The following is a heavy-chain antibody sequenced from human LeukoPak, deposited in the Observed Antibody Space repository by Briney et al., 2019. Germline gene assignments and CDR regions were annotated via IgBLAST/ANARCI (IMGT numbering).Heavy chain of an antibody. J-gene: IGHJ4*02. CDR3: TTDVATVNDY. Sequence: GGSHRLSCALSGFTLSNAWTSWVRGATRKGREWVGCIKRKTDGGPTDYAAPVKGRFSISSDDSKNTLYLQMNSLKTEDTAVYYCTTDVATVNDYWGQGTLVTVSS. D-gene: IGHD5-12*01. CDR1: GFTLSNAW. CDR2: IKRKTDGGPT. V-gene: IGHV3-15*01.